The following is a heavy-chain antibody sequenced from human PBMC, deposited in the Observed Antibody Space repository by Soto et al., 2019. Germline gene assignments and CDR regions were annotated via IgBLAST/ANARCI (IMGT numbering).Heavy chain of an antibody. V-gene: IGHV5-51*01. D-gene: IGHD1-26*01. Sequence: GESLKISCKGSGYSFTSYWIGWVRQMPGKGLEWMGIIYPGDSDTRYSPSFQGQVTISADKSISTAYLQWSSLKASDTAMYYCARHLSGSYFPSYYYYGMDVWGQGTTVTVSS. J-gene: IGHJ6*02. CDR2: IYPGDSDT. CDR1: GYSFTSYW. CDR3: ARHLSGSYFPSYYYYGMDV.